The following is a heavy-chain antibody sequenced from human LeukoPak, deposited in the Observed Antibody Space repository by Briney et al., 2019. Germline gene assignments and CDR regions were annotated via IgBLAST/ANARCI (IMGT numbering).Heavy chain of an antibody. J-gene: IGHJ3*02. Sequence: SRTLSLTCTVSGGSISSGDYYWSWIRQHPGKGLEWIGYIYYSGSTYYNPSLKSRVTISVDTSKNQFSLKLSSVTAADTAVYYCARLYTTFRAFDIWGQGTMVTVSS. CDR1: GGSISSGDYY. V-gene: IGHV4-31*03. D-gene: IGHD2-2*02. CDR3: ARLYTTFRAFDI. CDR2: IYYSGST.